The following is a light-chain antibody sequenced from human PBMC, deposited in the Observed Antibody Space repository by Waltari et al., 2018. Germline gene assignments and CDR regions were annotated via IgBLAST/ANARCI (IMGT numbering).Light chain of an antibody. CDR2: GAS. J-gene: IGKJ2*01. CDR1: QASSSW. V-gene: IGKV1-12*01. Sequence: DIQMTQSPSSVSASVGDSVTITCGASQASSSWLAWDQQKPGKAPELLIYGASTLQSGVPSRFSGSGSGTDFTLTINGLQPEDLATYFCQQADSFPYTFGQGTKLEIE. CDR3: QQADSFPYT.